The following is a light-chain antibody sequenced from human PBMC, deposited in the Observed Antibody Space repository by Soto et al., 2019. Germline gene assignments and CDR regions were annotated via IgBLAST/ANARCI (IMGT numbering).Light chain of an antibody. CDR2: SDN. CDR1: SSNIGGNS. CDR3: ATWDVSLNGSGV. Sequence: QSVLTQPPSASGTPGQRVTISCAGSSSNIGGNSVTWYQQVPGTAPKLLIYSDNRRPSGVPDRFSGSKSGTSASLAISGLQSADEADYYCATWDVSLNGSGVFGTGTKLTVL. J-gene: IGLJ1*01. V-gene: IGLV1-44*01.